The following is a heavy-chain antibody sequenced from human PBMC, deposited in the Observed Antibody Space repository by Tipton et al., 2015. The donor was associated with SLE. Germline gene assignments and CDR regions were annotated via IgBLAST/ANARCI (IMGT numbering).Heavy chain of an antibody. V-gene: IGHV4-61*02. CDR3: AGLGGGVVTPRAAFDI. J-gene: IGHJ3*02. D-gene: IGHD4-23*01. CDR2: IYSSGST. Sequence: TLSLTCNVSGGSISSDVHYWNWIRQPAGKGLEWIGRIYSSGSTNYNPSLKSRVTISIDKSKNQFSLNLNSVTAADTAVYYCAGLGGGVVTPRAAFDIWGQGTMVTVSS. CDR1: GGSISSDVHY.